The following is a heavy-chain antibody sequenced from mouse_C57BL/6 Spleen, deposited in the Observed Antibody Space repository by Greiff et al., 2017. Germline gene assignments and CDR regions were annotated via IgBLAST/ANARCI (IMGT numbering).Heavy chain of an antibody. D-gene: IGHD2-1*01. Sequence: VKLVESGAELARPGASVKLSCKASGYTFTSYGISWVKQRTGQGLEWIGEIYPRSGNTYYNEKFKGKGTLTADKSSSTAYMELRRLTSEDSAVYFCARYGVYGNYWAWFAYWGQGTLVTVSA. J-gene: IGHJ3*01. CDR2: IYPRSGNT. CDR1: GYTFTSYG. CDR3: ARYGVYGNYWAWFAY. V-gene: IGHV1-81*01.